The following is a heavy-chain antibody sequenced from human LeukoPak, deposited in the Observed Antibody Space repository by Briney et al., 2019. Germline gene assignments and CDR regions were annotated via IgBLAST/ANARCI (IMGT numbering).Heavy chain of an antibody. V-gene: IGHV4-34*01. CDR2: ISHSGDI. D-gene: IGHD6-19*01. CDR1: GGSFSGYY. Sequence: SETLSLTCAVNGGSFSGYYWSWIRQPPGKGLEWIGEISHSGDINYNQVLQSRVTVTVDTSKNYFSLKLTSVTAADTAIYYCAREDYRGSSGRNWFDPWGQGTLVTVSS. J-gene: IGHJ5*02. CDR3: AREDYRGSSGRNWFDP.